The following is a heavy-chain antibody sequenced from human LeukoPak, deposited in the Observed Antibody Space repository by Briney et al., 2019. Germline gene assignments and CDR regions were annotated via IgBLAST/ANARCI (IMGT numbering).Heavy chain of an antibody. Sequence: GESLKISCKVSGYLFSTSWIAWVRQMPGKGLGWMGIVYPGDSGARYSPSFQGQVTMSADTSINTAYLQWSSLKASDTAIYYCARKSYYDSYQHAFDIWGQGTMVTVSS. V-gene: IGHV5-51*03. CDR1: GYLFSTSW. J-gene: IGHJ3*02. CDR2: VYPGDSGA. CDR3: ARKSYYDSYQHAFDI. D-gene: IGHD3-22*01.